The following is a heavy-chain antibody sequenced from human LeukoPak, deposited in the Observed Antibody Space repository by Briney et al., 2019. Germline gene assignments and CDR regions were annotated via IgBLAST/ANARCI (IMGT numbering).Heavy chain of an antibody. Sequence: GGSLRLSCAASGFXFRTYEITWVRQAPGKGLEWVSHISTSGSTINYADSVKGRFTISRDNAKNSLYLQMNSLRAEDTAVYYCARGMGYYYDSDAFDIWGQGTMVTVSS. J-gene: IGHJ3*02. CDR1: GFXFRTYE. D-gene: IGHD3-22*01. CDR2: ISTSGSTI. V-gene: IGHV3-48*03. CDR3: ARGMGYYYDSDAFDI.